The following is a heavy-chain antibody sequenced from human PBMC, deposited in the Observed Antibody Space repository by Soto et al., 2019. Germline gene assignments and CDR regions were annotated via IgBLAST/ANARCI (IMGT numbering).Heavy chain of an antibody. V-gene: IGHV1-46*03. D-gene: IGHD2-2*01. CDR1: GYTFTHYY. CDR3: ARGAQYQLPRIGVSFDN. J-gene: IGHJ4*02. CDR2: IDTSAGST. Sequence: QVQLVQSGAEVKKPGASVKVSCKASGYTFTHYYMHWVRQAPGQGLEWLGIIDTSAGSTSFAQKIQSRVTMTRDTSTSTLYMELSSLRSEDTAVYYCARGAQYQLPRIGVSFDNWGQGTLVTVSP.